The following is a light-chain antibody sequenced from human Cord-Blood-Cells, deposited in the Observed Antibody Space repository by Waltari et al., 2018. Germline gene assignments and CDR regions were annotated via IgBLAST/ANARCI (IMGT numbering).Light chain of an antibody. CDR3: QQSYSTPT. J-gene: IGKJ1*01. Sequence: DIQMTQSPSSLSASVGDRVTITCRASQSISSYLNWYQQKPGKAPKLLIYAASSLQSGVPSRVSGSGAGTDFTLTISSLQPEDFATYYCQQSYSTPTFGQGTKVEIK. CDR1: QSISSY. V-gene: IGKV1-39*01. CDR2: AAS.